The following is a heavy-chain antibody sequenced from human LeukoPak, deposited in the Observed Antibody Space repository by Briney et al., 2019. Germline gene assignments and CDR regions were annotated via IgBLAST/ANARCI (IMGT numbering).Heavy chain of an antibody. CDR1: GGSISPYY. J-gene: IGHJ1*01. CDR2: IYYSGRS. CDR3: ALGYCGGGSCYAREYFQH. V-gene: IGHV4-59*06. D-gene: IGHD2-15*01. Sequence: PSETLSLTCIGSGGSISPYYWRWIRQPPGKGLEWIGYIYYSGRSYYNPSLQRRVPISVDTYKNQFSLSLSSVTDAHTALHYFALGYCGGGSCYAREYFQHWGQRTLVSVCS.